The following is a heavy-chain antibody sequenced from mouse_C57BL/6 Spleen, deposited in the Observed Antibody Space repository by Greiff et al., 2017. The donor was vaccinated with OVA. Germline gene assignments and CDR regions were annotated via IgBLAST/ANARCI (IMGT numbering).Heavy chain of an antibody. J-gene: IGHJ1*03. V-gene: IGHV1-18*01. CDR2: INPNNGGT. CDR1: GYTFTDYN. Sequence: EVKLEESGPELVKPGASVKIPCKASGYTFTDYNMDWVKQSHGKSLEWIGDINPNNGGTIYNQKFKGKATLTVDKSSSTAYMELRSLTSEDTAVYYCARRLSSHWYFDVWGTGTTVTVSS. D-gene: IGHD1-1*01. CDR3: ARRLSSHWYFDV.